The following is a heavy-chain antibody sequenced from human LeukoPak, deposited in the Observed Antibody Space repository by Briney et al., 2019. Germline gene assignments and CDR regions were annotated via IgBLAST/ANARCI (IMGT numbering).Heavy chain of an antibody. J-gene: IGHJ6*04. V-gene: IGHV1-69*13. D-gene: IGHD3-10*01. Sequence: SVKVSCKASGGTFSSYAISWVRQAPGQGLEWMGGIIPIFGTANYAQKYQGRVTITADESTCTAYMELSSLRSEDTAVYYCARDRNSLYYYGSGSYPPQSYYYYYGMDVWGKGTTVTVSS. CDR2: IIPIFGTA. CDR1: GGTFSSYA. CDR3: ARDRNSLYYYGSGSYPPQSYYYYYGMDV.